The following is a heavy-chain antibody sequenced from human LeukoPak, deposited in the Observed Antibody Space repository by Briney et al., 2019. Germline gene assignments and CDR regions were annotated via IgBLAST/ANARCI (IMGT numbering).Heavy chain of an antibody. CDR1: GFSFSSYA. Sequence: PGGSLRLSCAASGFSFSSYAVSWVRQAPGKGLEWVSGISDGGSRTYYADSVKGRFTISRDDSKNTLYLQMNSLRAEDTAVYYCAKDRSSSTSCSNYWGRGTLVTVSS. V-gene: IGHV3-23*01. CDR2: ISDGGSRT. D-gene: IGHD2-2*01. CDR3: AKDRSSSTSCSNY. J-gene: IGHJ4*02.